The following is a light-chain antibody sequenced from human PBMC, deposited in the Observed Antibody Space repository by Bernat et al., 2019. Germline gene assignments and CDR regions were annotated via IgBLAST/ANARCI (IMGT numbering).Light chain of an antibody. V-gene: IGLV2-14*03. CDR3: SSFTNNTSV. J-gene: IGLJ1*01. CDR2: DVS. Sequence: QSALTQPASVSGSPGQSITISCTGTSSDVGSYKYVSWYQQHPGKAPKVMIYDVSNRPSGVSNRFSGSKSGNTASLTISGLQAEDEADYYCSSFTNNTSVSGGGTNLTVL. CDR1: SSDVGSYKY.